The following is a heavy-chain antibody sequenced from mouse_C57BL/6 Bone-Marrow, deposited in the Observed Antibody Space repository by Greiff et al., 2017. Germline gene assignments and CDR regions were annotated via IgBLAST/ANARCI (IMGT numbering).Heavy chain of an antibody. D-gene: IGHD1-1*01. CDR3: ARWGYYGSSSYYYAIDY. CDR1: GYTFTSYN. CDR2: IYPGNGDT. Sequence: QVQLQQSGAELVRPGASVKMSCKASGYTFTSYNMHWVKQPPRPGLEWIGAIYPGNGDTSYNQKFKGKATLTVDKSSSTAYMPLSSLTSEDSAVYFCARWGYYGSSSYYYAIDYWGQGTSGTVSS. J-gene: IGHJ4*01. V-gene: IGHV1-12*01.